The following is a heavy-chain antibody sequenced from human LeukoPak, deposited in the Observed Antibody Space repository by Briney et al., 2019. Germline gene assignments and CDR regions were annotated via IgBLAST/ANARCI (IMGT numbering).Heavy chain of an antibody. CDR1: GFTFDDHT. CDR3: AKGSGGASADDALDI. Sequence: GGSLRLSCTASGFTFDDHTMHWVRQAPGKGLEWVSLISWDGTSAYSADSVKGRFTISRDNSKNSLYLQMNSLRTEDTALYYCAKGSGGASADDALDIWGQGTMVTVSS. D-gene: IGHD4-23*01. V-gene: IGHV3-43*01. CDR2: ISWDGTSA. J-gene: IGHJ3*02.